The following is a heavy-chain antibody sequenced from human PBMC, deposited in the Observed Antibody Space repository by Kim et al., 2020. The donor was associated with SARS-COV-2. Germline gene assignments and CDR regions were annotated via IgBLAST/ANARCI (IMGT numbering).Heavy chain of an antibody. CDR3: ASGGTLMPGIAEELGN. CDR2: INHSGST. J-gene: IGHJ4*02. D-gene: IGHD6-13*01. CDR1: GGSFSGYY. V-gene: IGHV4-34*01. Sequence: SETLSLTCAVYGGSFSGYYWSWIRQPPGKGLEWIGEINHSGSTNYNPSLKSRVTISVDTSKNQFSLRLSSVTAADTAVYYCASGGTLMPGIAEELGNWGQGTLVTVSS.